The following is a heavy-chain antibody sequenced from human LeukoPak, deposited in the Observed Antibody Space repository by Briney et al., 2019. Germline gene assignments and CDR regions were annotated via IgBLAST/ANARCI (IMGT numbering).Heavy chain of an antibody. V-gene: IGHV4-61*02. CDR3: AREEGYSGYEEFDY. J-gene: IGHJ4*02. Sequence: PSETLSLTCTVSGGSISSGSYYWIWIRQPAGKGLEGFGRIYTSGSNHYNPSLKSRVTISVDTSKTQFSLKLSSVTAADTAVYYWAREEGYSGYEEFDYWGQGTLVTVSS. CDR2: IYTSGSN. D-gene: IGHD5-12*01. CDR1: GGSISSGSYY.